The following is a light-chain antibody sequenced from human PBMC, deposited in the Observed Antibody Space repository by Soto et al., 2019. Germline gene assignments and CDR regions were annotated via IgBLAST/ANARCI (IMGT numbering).Light chain of an antibody. CDR1: SSDIGAYSY. CDR3: SSHTTDRTVV. J-gene: IGLJ2*01. CDR2: EVT. V-gene: IGLV2-14*01. Sequence: QSALTQPASVSGSPGQSITISGTGTSSDIGAYSYVSWYQQHPGKAPKVMIYEVTNRPSGISDRFSGSKSGNTASLTISWLQAEDEADYYCSSHTTDRTVVFGGGTKVTVL.